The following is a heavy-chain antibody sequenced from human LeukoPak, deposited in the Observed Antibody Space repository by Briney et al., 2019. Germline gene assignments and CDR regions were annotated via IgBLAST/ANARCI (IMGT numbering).Heavy chain of an antibody. CDR2: IKQDGSEK. CDR3: AREADSSGYYFPYYFDY. J-gene: IGHJ4*02. Sequence: GGSLRLSCAASGFTFSSYWMSWVRQAPGKGLEWVANIKQDGSEKYYVDSVKGRFTISRDNAKNSLYLQMNSLRAEDTAVYYCAREADSSGYYFPYYFDYWDQGTLVTVSS. V-gene: IGHV3-7*01. D-gene: IGHD3-22*01. CDR1: GFTFSSYW.